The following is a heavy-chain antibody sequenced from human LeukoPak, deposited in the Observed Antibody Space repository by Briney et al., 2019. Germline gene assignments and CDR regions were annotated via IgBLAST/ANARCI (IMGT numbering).Heavy chain of an antibody. CDR2: MNPNSGNT. CDR3: ARGTRRYCSSTSCRKFFDY. CDR1: GYTFTSYD. J-gene: IGHJ4*02. D-gene: IGHD2-2*01. V-gene: IGHV1-8*01. Sequence: ASVKVSCKASGYTFTSYDINWVRQATGQGLEWMGWMNPNSGNTGYAQKFQGRVTMTRNTSISTAYMELSSLRSEDTAVYYCARGTRRYCSSTSCRKFFDYWGQGTLVTVSS.